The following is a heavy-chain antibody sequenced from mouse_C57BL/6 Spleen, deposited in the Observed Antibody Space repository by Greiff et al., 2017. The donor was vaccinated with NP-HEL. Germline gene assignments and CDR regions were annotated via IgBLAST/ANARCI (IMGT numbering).Heavy chain of an antibody. J-gene: IGHJ3*01. Sequence: VKLQQPGAELVRPGSSVKLSCKASGYTFTSYWMHWVKQRPIQGLEWIGNIDPSDSETHYNQKFKDKATLTVDKSSSTAYMQLSSLTSEDSAVYYCARSSDSSGAYWGQGTLVTVSA. CDR3: ARSSDSSGAY. CDR1: GYTFTSYW. CDR2: IDPSDSET. D-gene: IGHD3-2*01. V-gene: IGHV1-52*01.